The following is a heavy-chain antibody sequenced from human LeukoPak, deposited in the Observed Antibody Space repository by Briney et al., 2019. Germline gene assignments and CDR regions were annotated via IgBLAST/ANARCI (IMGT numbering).Heavy chain of an antibody. J-gene: IGHJ3*02. V-gene: IGHV1-18*01. Sequence: VASVKVSCKASGYTFTSYGFNWVRQAPGQGLEWMGWMSAYNGKTNYAHSLQGRVTVTADTSTSTAYMELRSLRSEDTAVYYCARGMGYSYGHPQGASDIWGQGTMVTVSS. CDR2: MSAYNGKT. D-gene: IGHD5-18*01. CDR1: GYTFTSYG. CDR3: ARGMGYSYGHPQGASDI.